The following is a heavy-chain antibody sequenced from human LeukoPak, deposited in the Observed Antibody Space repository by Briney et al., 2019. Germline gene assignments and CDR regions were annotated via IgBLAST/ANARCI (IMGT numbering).Heavy chain of an antibody. J-gene: IGHJ4*02. CDR2: IKQDGSEK. CDR1: GFTFSSYW. V-gene: IGHV3-7*04. Sequence: GGSLRLSCAASGFTFSSYWMSWVRQAPGKGLEWVANIKQDGSEKRYADSVKGRFTISRDNAENSLYLQMNSLRAEDTAVYYCARVVGTDEGADYWGQGTLVTVSS. D-gene: IGHD1-7*01. CDR3: ARVVGTDEGADY.